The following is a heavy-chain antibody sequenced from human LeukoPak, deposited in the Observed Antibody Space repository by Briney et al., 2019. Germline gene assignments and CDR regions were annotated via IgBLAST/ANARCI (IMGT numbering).Heavy chain of an antibody. CDR3: ARTRPSGCHDY. CDR2: IYHSGST. CDR1: GYSISRGYS. Sequence: PSETLSLTCTVSGYSISRGYSWGWIRQPPGKGLEWIGNIYHSGSTNYSPSLKSRVTISVDTSKNQFSLKLSSVTAADTAVYYCARTRPSGCHDYWGQGTLVTVSS. V-gene: IGHV4-38-2*02. J-gene: IGHJ4*02. D-gene: IGHD1-26*01.